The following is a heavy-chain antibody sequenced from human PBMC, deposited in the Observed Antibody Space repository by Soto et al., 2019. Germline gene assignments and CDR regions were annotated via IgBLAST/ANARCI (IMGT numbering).Heavy chain of an antibody. D-gene: IGHD1-26*01. CDR3: ARERYSGSCYGVDY. CDR2: IYYSGNT. J-gene: IGHJ4*02. CDR1: GGSISSYY. Sequence: SETLSLTCTVSGGSISSYYWSWIRQPPGKGLEWIGYIYYSGNTNYNPSLKSRVTISVDTSKNQFSLKLSSVTAADTAVYYCARERYSGSCYGVDYWGQGTLGTAPQ. V-gene: IGHV4-59*01.